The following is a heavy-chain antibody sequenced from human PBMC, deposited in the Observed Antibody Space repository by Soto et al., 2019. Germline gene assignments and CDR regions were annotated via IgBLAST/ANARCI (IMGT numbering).Heavy chain of an antibody. V-gene: IGHV1-3*01. D-gene: IGHD2-2*02. CDR3: AKSATVPAAIAY. Sequence: GASVKVSCKASGYTFTSYAMHWVRQAPGQRLEWMGWINAGNGNTKYSQKFQGRVTITRDKSASTAYMELSSLRSEDTAVYYCAKSATVPAAIAYWGQGTLVTVSS. CDR2: INAGNGNT. CDR1: GYTFTSYA. J-gene: IGHJ4*02.